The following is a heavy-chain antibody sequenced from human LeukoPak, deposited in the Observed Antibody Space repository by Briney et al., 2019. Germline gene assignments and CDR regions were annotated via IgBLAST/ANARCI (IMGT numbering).Heavy chain of an antibody. Sequence: PGGSLRLSCTTTGFNFRAYWMGWVRQAPGKGLEWVSAISGSGGSTYYADSVKGRFTISRDNSKNTLYLQMNSLRAEDTAVYYCAKDIVVVPAAIPDAFDIWGQGTMVTVSS. CDR1: GFNFRAYW. CDR2: ISGSGGST. J-gene: IGHJ3*02. V-gene: IGHV3-23*01. CDR3: AKDIVVVPAAIPDAFDI. D-gene: IGHD2-2*02.